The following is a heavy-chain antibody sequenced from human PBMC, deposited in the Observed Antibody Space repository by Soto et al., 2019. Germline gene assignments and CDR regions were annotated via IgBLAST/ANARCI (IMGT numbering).Heavy chain of an antibody. D-gene: IGHD1-7*01. CDR1: GYTFTSYY. Sequence: ASVKVSFKASGYTFTSYYMHLVRQAPGQGLEWMGIINPSGGSTSYAQKFQGRVTMTRDTSTSTVYMELSSLRSEDTALYYCARDQAIITGTTPGDYWGQGTMVTVSS. V-gene: IGHV1-46*01. CDR3: ARDQAIITGTTPGDY. J-gene: IGHJ4*02. CDR2: INPSGGST.